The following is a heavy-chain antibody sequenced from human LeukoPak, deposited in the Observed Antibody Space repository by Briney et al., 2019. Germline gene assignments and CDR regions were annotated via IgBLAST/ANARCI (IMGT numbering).Heavy chain of an antibody. Sequence: PGGSLRLSCAASGFTFSSYWMHWVRQAPGKGLVWVSRINSDGSSTSYADSVKGRFTISRGNAKNTLYLQTNSLRAEDTAVYYCARSSPSYHFDYWGQGTLVTVSS. CDR2: INSDGSST. J-gene: IGHJ4*02. CDR1: GFTFSSYW. CDR3: ARSSPSYHFDY. D-gene: IGHD1-26*01. V-gene: IGHV3-74*01.